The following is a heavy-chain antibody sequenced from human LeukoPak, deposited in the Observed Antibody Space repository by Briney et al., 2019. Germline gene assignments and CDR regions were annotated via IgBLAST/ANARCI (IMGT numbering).Heavy chain of an antibody. CDR3: ARTTVIVGRALDL. V-gene: IGHV3-7*01. CDR2: INQEGSEK. Sequence: GGSLRLSCAASGFILSSYWMSWVRQAPGKGLEWVANINQEGSEKYYVDSVKGRFTISRDNAKNSLYLQMNSLRAEDTAVYYCARTTVIVGRALDLWGQGTVVTVSS. CDR1: GFILSSYW. J-gene: IGHJ3*01. D-gene: IGHD3-22*01.